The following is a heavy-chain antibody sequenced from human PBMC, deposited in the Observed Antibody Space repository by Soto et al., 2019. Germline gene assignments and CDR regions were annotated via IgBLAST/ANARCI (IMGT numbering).Heavy chain of an antibody. CDR1: GGTFSSYA. D-gene: IGHD1-26*01. CDR2: IIPIFGTA. J-gene: IGHJ4*02. CDR3: ARGSFSGSYSGSFDY. V-gene: IGHV1-69*13. Sequence: SVKVSCKASGGTFSSYAISWVRQAPGQGLEWMGGIIPIFGTANYAQKFQGRVTITADESTSTAYMELSSLRSEDTAVYYCARGSFSGSYSGSFDYWGQGTLVTVSS.